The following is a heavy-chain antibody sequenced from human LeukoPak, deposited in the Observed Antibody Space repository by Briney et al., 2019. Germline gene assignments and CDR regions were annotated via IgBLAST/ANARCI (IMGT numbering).Heavy chain of an antibody. V-gene: IGHV3-30*18. CDR2: ISYDGANK. CDR3: AKDREVAGRPNWFDP. D-gene: IGHD2-15*01. Sequence: PGGSLRLSCAASGFTFSSYGIHWVRQAPGKGLEWVAVISYDGANKYYEDSVKGRFTISRDNSKNTLYLQMNSLRAEDTAVYYCAKDREVAGRPNWFDPWGQGTLVTVSS. CDR1: GFTFSSYG. J-gene: IGHJ5*02.